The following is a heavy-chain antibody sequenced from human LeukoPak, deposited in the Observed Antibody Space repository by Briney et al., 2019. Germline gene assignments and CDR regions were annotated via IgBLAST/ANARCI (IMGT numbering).Heavy chain of an antibody. CDR3: AREGYYYDSSGYYYAGYFDY. D-gene: IGHD3-22*01. J-gene: IGHJ4*02. CDR2: ISSSSSTI. CDR1: GFTFSSYS. Sequence: GGSLRLSCAASGFTFSSYSMNWVRQAPGKGLEWVSYISSSSSTIYYADSVKGRFTISRDNAKNSLYLQMNSLRAEDTAVYYCAREGYYYDSSGYYYAGYFDYWGQGTLVTVSS. V-gene: IGHV3-48*01.